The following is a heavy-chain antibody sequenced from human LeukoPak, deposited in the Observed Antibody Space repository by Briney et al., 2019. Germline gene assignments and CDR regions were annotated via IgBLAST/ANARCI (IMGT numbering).Heavy chain of an antibody. Sequence: PGGSLRLSCAASGFGFSTYYLNWVRQAPGKGLEWVSYIRSDVTSIYYADAVRGRFTISRDNAKNSLHLQMDSLRAEDPAVYYCAIFAVSAFWGDAFDVWGQGTLVIVSS. J-gene: IGHJ3*01. D-gene: IGHD7-27*01. V-gene: IGHV3-21*05. CDR1: GFGFSTYY. CDR2: IRSDVTSI. CDR3: AIFAVSAFWGDAFDV.